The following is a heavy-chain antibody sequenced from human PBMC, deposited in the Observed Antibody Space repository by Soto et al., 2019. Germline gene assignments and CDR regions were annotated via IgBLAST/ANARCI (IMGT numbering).Heavy chain of an antibody. D-gene: IGHD5-18*01. J-gene: IGHJ6*03. Sequence: QVQLVQSGAEVKKPGASVKVSCKASGYTFTSYGISWVRQAPGQGLEWMGWISAYNGNTNYAQKLQGRVTMTTDTSTSTAYMELRSLRSDDTAVYYCARGNRRYSYGPPGNYYYMDVWCKGTTVTVSS. CDR3: ARGNRRYSYGPPGNYYYMDV. CDR2: ISAYNGNT. V-gene: IGHV1-18*01. CDR1: GYTFTSYG.